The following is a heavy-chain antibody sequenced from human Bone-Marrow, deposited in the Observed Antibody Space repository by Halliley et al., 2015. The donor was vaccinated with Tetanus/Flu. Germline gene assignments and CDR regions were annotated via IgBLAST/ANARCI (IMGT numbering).Heavy chain of an antibody. D-gene: IGHD6-6*01. CDR2: MRTKDGNYAT. V-gene: IGHV3-73*01. J-gene: IGHJ4*02. CDR1: GFTFSGSD. Sequence: SLRLSCAASGFTFSGSDLDWVRQASGKGLEWVGRMRTKDGNYATLYAASVRGRFTISRDDSKNMAYLQMSGLDTEDTALYFCTFLRGSSGFHYWGQGTLVTVSS. CDR3: TFLRGSSGFHY.